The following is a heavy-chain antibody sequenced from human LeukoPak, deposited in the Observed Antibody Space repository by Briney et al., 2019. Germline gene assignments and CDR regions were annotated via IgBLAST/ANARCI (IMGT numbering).Heavy chain of an antibody. D-gene: IGHD3-22*01. J-gene: IGHJ6*03. V-gene: IGHV3-53*01. Sequence: PGGSLRLSCAASGFTVSSNYMSWVRQAPGKGLEWVSVIYSGGSTYYADSVKGRFTISRDNSKSTLYIQMNSLRAEDTAVYYCARDPLYYYDSSGYGSSREYYYYYMDVWGKGTTVTISS. CDR3: ARDPLYYYDSSGYGSSREYYYYYMDV. CDR1: GFTVSSNY. CDR2: IYSGGST.